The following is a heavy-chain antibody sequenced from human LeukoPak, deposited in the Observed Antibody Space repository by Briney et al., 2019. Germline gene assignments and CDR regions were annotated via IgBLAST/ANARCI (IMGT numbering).Heavy chain of an antibody. V-gene: IGHV3-33*01. CDR1: GFTFSSYG. CDR2: IWFDGSNK. CDR3: ARFERITIFGVVTAPDY. J-gene: IGHJ4*02. D-gene: IGHD3-3*01. Sequence: GGSLRLSCAASGFTFSSYGMQWVRQAPGKGLQWVAVIWFDGSNKCYADSVKGRFSISRDNSKNTVYLQMNSLRDEDTAVYYCARFERITIFGVVTAPDYWGQGTLVTVSS.